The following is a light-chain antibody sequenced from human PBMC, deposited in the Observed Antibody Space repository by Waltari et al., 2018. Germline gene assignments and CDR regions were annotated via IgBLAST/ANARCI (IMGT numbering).Light chain of an antibody. Sequence: DIQMTQSPSSLSASVGDRVTVTCRASQDISNFLAWYQQKPGKAPNLLIYKASTLQSGVPSRFGGSGSGTNFTLTITNLQPEDFTTYYCQQHNIDPVTFGGGTNVEI. V-gene: IGKV1-16*01. CDR1: QDISNF. CDR2: KAS. CDR3: QQHNIDPVT. J-gene: IGKJ4*01.